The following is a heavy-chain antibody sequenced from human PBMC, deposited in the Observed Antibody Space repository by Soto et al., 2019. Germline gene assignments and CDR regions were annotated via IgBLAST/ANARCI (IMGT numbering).Heavy chain of an antibody. CDR1: GYSFTYYW. CDR2: IYPSDSDI. J-gene: IGHJ6*02. Sequence: GESLKISCKGSGYSFTYYWIAWVRQMPGKGLEWMGIIYPSDSDIRYSPSFQGQVTISADKSISTAYLQWTSLKTSDTAMYYCARLGFECDTSTPYYNVLHYYGVDVWGQGTTVTVSS. D-gene: IGHD3-9*01. CDR3: ARLGFECDTSTPYYNVLHYYGVDV. V-gene: IGHV5-51*01.